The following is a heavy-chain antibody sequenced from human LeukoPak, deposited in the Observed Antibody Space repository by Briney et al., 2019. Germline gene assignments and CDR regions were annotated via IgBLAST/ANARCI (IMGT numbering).Heavy chain of an antibody. J-gene: IGHJ3*01. V-gene: IGHV3-23*01. CDR3: AREGPQDHDAFDL. CDR2: VSPNGETK. CDR1: GFTFRTYP. Sequence: GGSLRLSCAASGFTFRTYPMSWLRHVPGKGLEWVSAVSPNGETKFYADSVKGRFIISRDNSKNTVYLQMNRLRAGDTAIYYCAREGPQDHDAFDLWGQGTMVAISS.